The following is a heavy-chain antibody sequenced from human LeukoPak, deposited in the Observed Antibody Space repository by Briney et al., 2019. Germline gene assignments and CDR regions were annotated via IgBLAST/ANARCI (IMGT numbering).Heavy chain of an antibody. CDR2: IRSKAYGGTT. CDR1: GFTLGDYA. CDR3: TRDRYDILTGYSFDY. D-gene: IGHD3-9*01. J-gene: IGHJ4*02. Sequence: GGSLRLPCTASGFTLGDYAMSWVRQAPGKGLEWVGFIRSKAYGGTTEYAASVKGRFTISRDDSKSIAYLQMNSLKTEDTAVYYCTRDRYDILTGYSFDYWGQGTLVTVSS. V-gene: IGHV3-49*04.